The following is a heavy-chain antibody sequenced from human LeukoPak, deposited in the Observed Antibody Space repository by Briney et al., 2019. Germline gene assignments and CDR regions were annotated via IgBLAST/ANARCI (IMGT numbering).Heavy chain of an antibody. J-gene: IGHJ4*02. CDR1: ANTFISYD. D-gene: IGHD3-22*01. Sequence: ASVKVSCKASANTFISYDINWVRRATGQGLEWMGWMNPDSGDTGYAQKFQGRVTMTRNTSISTAYLELRSLRSEDTAVYYCARGRTDYYESSGSFPALGYWGQGTLVTVSS. CDR2: MNPDSGDT. V-gene: IGHV1-8*01. CDR3: ARGRTDYYESSGSFPALGY.